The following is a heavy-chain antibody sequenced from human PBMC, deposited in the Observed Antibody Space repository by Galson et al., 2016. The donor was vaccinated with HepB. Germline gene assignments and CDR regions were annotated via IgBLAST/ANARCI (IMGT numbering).Heavy chain of an antibody. J-gene: IGHJ1*01. CDR3: ARAQSNWNAH. Sequence: SVKVSCKASGYTFTDYYMHWVRQAPGQGLEWMGWINPNPGRTKYAQKFQGRVTMTRDSSISTAYMELTRLTSADPAIYYCARAQSNWNAHWGPGTLVTVSS. D-gene: IGHD1-1*01. CDR2: INPNPGRT. V-gene: IGHV1-2*02. CDR1: GYTFTDYY.